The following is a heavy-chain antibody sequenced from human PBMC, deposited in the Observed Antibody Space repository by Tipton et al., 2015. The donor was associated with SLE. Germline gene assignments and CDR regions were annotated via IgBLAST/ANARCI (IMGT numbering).Heavy chain of an antibody. J-gene: IGHJ4*02. D-gene: IGHD3-10*02. CDR3: GGQSGGGSAYYYVDY. CDR1: GDAIGIYY. V-gene: IGHV4-59*01. Sequence: LRLSCTVSGDAIGIYYWSWIRQPPGKGLEWIGHVHYSGRTKYNPSLLRRIAISIDTSKNQFPRNLNSVTAADSAVYYCGGQSGGGSAYYYVDYWGRGTLVTFSS. CDR2: VHYSGRT.